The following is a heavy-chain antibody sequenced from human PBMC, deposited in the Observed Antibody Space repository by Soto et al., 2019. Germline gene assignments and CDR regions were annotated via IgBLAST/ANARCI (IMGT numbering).Heavy chain of an antibody. Sequence: QVQLQQWGAGLLKPSETLSLNCAVNGGSLSGYYWSWIRQPPGKGLEWIGEIKDGGRTNYSPSLKGRATLSSDTSNNQFSLRLYSVTAADTGVYYGARGQDGVVATHWDQGTRVTVAS. V-gene: IGHV4-34*01. CDR3: ARGQDGVVATH. D-gene: IGHD5-12*01. CDR2: IKDGGRT. J-gene: IGHJ4*02. CDR1: GGSLSGYY.